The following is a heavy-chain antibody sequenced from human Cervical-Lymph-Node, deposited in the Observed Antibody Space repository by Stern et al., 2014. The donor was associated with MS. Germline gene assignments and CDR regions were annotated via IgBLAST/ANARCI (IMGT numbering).Heavy chain of an antibody. J-gene: IGHJ4*02. V-gene: IGHV5-51*01. CDR2: IFPGALDI. CDR1: GYTFTSYW. CDR3: ARQRYFDY. Sequence: VQLVQSGPEVKRPGESLKISCQASGYTFTSYWIGWVRQMPGKGLEWIAIIFPGALDIRNSPSFQGQVPISADKTSSTAYLKWNNLKASDTAIYYCARQRYFDYWGQGTLVTVSS.